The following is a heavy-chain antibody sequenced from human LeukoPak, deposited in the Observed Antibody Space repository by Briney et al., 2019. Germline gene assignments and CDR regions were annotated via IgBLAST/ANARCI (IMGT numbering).Heavy chain of an antibody. J-gene: IGHJ4*02. CDR2: ISVSGDRT. D-gene: IGHD6-6*01. V-gene: IGHV3-23*01. CDR3: ASGFSSSPYFDY. Sequence: PGGSLRLSCAASGFTFSNYALSWVRQAPGKGLEWVSTISVSGDRTYYADSVRGRFTISRDNAKNSLFLQMNSLRDEDTAVYYCASGFSSSPYFDYWGQGTLVTVSS. CDR1: GFTFSNYA.